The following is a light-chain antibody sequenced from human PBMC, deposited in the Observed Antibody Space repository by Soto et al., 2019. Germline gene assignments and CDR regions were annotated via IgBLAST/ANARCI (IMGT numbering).Light chain of an antibody. CDR2: DVS. J-gene: IGLJ2*01. V-gene: IGLV2-14*03. CDR1: SSDVGGYNY. Sequence: QSALTQPASVSGSPGQSITISCTGTSSDVGGYNYVSWYRQHPGKAPKLMIYDVSNRPSGVSNRFSGSKSGNTASLTISGLQAEDEADYYCSSYTSRSTLVVFGGGTKVTVL. CDR3: SSYTSRSTLVV.